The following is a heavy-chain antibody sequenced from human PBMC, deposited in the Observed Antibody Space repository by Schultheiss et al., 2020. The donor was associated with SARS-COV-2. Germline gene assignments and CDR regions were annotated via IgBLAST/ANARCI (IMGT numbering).Heavy chain of an antibody. CDR1: GGSISSSSYY. Sequence: SETLSLTCTVSGGSISSSSYYWSWIRQPPGKGLEWIGYIYYSGSTYYNPSLKSRVTISVDTSKNQFSLKLSSVTAADTAVYYCARGEVAATSDNWFDPWGQGTLVTVSS. CDR2: IYYSGST. V-gene: IGHV4-61*05. J-gene: IGHJ5*02. D-gene: IGHD2-15*01. CDR3: ARGEVAATSDNWFDP.